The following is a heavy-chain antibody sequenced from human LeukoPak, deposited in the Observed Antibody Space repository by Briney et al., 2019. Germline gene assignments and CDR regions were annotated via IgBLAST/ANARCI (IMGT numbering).Heavy chain of an antibody. Sequence: AASVKVSCKASGYTFSSYYMHWVRQAPGQGLEWMGIINPSVGSTSHAQKFQGRVTMTRDMSTSTVYMGLSSLRSEDTAVYYCARELSSSSRLLDSWGQGTLVTVSS. V-gene: IGHV1-46*01. CDR1: GYTFSSYY. CDR3: ARELSSSSRLLDS. J-gene: IGHJ4*02. CDR2: INPSVGST. D-gene: IGHD6-6*01.